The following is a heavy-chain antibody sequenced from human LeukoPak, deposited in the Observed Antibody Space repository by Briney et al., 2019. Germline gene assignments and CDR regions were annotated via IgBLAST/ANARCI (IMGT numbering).Heavy chain of an antibody. CDR2: IYYSGST. J-gene: IGHJ5*02. Sequence: SETLSLTCTVSGGSISGYYWSWIRQPPGKGLEWIGYIYYSGSTNYNPSLKSRVTISVDTSKNQFSLKLSSVTAADTAVYYCARRSSTLFDPWGQGTLVTVSS. CDR3: ARRSSTLFDP. D-gene: IGHD2-2*01. CDR1: GGSISGYY. V-gene: IGHV4-59*01.